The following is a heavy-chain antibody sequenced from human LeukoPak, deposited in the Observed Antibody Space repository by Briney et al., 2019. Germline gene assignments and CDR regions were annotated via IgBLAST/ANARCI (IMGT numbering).Heavy chain of an antibody. D-gene: IGHD6-19*01. CDR1: GFTFSSYD. J-gene: IGHJ4*02. CDR2: ISSNGRRT. Sequence: GGSLRLSCAASGFTFSSYDIHWVRQAPGRGLEYVSAISSNGRRTYYANSVKGRFTISGDNAKNTLYLQMGSLRAEDMAVYYCARDSGYSSGLYDYWGQGTLVTVSS. CDR3: ARDSGYSSGLYDY. V-gene: IGHV3-64*01.